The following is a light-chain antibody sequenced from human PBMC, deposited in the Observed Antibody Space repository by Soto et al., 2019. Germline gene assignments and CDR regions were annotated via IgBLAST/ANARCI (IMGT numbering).Light chain of an antibody. CDR2: EVT. CDR1: SSDVGVYNY. Sequence: QSALTQPPSASGSPGQSVTISCTGTSSDVGVYNYVSWYQHHPGKAPKLMIYEVTKRPSGVPDRFSGSKSGSTASLTVSGLQAEDEADYYCSSYGGNNNWVFGGGTKLTVL. J-gene: IGLJ3*02. V-gene: IGLV2-8*01. CDR3: SSYGGNNNWV.